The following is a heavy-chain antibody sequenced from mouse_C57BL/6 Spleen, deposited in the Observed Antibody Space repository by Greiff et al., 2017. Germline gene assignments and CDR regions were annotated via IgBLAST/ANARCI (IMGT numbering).Heavy chain of an antibody. D-gene: IGHD2-1*01. Sequence: VHVKQSGAELVKPGASVKLSCTASGFNIKDYYMHWVKQRTEQGLEWIGRIDPEDGETKYAPKFQGKATITADTSSNTAYLQLSSLTSEDTAVYYCARRDGNPSYYFDYWGQGTTLTVSS. CDR1: GFNIKDYY. V-gene: IGHV14-2*01. CDR2: IDPEDGET. J-gene: IGHJ2*01. CDR3: ARRDGNPSYYFDY.